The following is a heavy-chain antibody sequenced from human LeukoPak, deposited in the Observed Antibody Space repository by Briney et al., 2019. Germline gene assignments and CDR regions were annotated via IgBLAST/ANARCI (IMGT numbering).Heavy chain of an antibody. J-gene: IGHJ4*02. CDR1: GGSFSGYY. D-gene: IGHD3-22*01. Sequence: SETLSLTCAVYGGSFSGYYWSWIRQPPGKGLEWIGEINHSGSTNYNPSLKSRVTISVDTSKNQFSLKLSSVTAADTAVYYCARVAMGYYDSSGYKLWGQGTLVTVSS. V-gene: IGHV4-34*01. CDR3: ARVAMGYYDSSGYKL. CDR2: INHSGST.